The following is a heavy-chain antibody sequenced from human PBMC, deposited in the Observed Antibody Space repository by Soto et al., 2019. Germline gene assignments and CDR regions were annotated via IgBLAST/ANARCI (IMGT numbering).Heavy chain of an antibody. CDR3: AHRRWLRGPFDI. V-gene: IGHV2-5*02. Sequence: QITLKESGPTLVKPTQTLTLTCTFSGFSLNTTGVGVGWIRQPPGKALEWLALIYWDDDKRYSPSLKRRLTITKATSRNQVVLTMTNVDPVDTATYFCAHRRWLRGPFDIRGQGTLVTVSS. D-gene: IGHD3-10*01. CDR2: IYWDDDK. CDR1: GFSLNTTGVG. J-gene: IGHJ3*02.